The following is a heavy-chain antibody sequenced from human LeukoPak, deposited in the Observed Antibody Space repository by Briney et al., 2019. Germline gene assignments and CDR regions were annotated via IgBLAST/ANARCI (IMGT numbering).Heavy chain of an antibody. CDR2: IDPDGSET. D-gene: IGHD1-20*01. J-gene: IGHJ4*02. CDR3: SRIWYFGDNNWRYFDY. V-gene: IGHV3-7*01. CDR1: GFTFSNFW. Sequence: GGSLRLSCAASGFTFSNFWMSWVRQAPGKGLEWVANIDPDGSETQYVGSVKGRFTASRDNAKNSLYLQMNSPRAEDTAIYYCSRIWYFGDNNWRYFDYWGQGTLVTVSS.